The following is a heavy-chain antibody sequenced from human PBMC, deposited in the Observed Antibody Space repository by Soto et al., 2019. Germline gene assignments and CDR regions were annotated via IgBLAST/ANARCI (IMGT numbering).Heavy chain of an antibody. CDR2: ISYDGSNK. CDR3: ARGQLEGGYYYYYGMDV. V-gene: IGHV3-30-3*01. J-gene: IGHJ6*02. CDR1: GFTFSSYA. D-gene: IGHD1-1*01. Sequence: QVQLVESGGGVVQPGRSLRLSCAASGFTFSSYAMHWVRQAPGKGLEWVAVISYDGSNKYYADSVKGRFTISRDKSKNTLYLQMNSLRAEDTAVYYCARGQLEGGYYYYYGMDVWGQGTTVTVSS.